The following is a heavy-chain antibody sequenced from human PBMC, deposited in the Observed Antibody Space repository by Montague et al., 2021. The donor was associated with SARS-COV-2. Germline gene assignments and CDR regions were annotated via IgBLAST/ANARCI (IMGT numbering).Heavy chain of an antibody. CDR3: ARDEIVPQGVTKGMDV. J-gene: IGHJ6*02. V-gene: IGHV4-39*07. D-gene: IGHD3-10*01. CDR2: MYYSGST. CDR1: GGSISSSNYY. Sequence: SETLSLTCIVSGGSISSSNYYWGWIRKPTGKGLEWIGNMYYSGSTYYNPSLKSRVTISINTSKNQYSLKLSSVTAADTAVNYCARDEIVPQGVTKGMDVWGQGTTVTVSS.